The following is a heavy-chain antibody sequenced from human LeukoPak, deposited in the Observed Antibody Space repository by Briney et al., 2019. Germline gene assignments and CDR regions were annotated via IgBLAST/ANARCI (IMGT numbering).Heavy chain of an antibody. J-gene: IGHJ4*02. Sequence: PSENLSLTCTVSGGSISSYYWSWIRQPPGKGLEWIGYIYYSGSTNYNPSLKSRVTISVDTSKNQFSLKLNSVTAADTAVYYCARQEGGIVGPYWGQGTLVTVSS. D-gene: IGHD1-26*01. CDR1: GGSISSYY. CDR2: IYYSGST. CDR3: ARQEGGIVGPY. V-gene: IGHV4-59*08.